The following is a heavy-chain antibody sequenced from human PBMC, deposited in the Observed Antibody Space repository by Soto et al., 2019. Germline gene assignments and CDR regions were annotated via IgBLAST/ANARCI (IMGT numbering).Heavy chain of an antibody. J-gene: IGHJ5*02. CDR3: ARGRRFDP. V-gene: IGHV4-34*01. CDR2: INHSGTT. CDR1: GGSFSGYQ. Sequence: PSETLSLTCGVYGGSFSGYQWNWIRQSPGQGLEWIGEINHSGTTKYNPSLESRINLSVDTSKKQFSLKMFSVTAADTAIYYCARGRRFDPWGQGTQVTVS.